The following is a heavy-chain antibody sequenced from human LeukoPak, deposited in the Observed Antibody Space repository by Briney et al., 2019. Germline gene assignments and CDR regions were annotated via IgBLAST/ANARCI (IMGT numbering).Heavy chain of an antibody. D-gene: IGHD3-16*01. CDR3: AKGGAGGGYFPT. CDR2: MKEDGSDE. J-gene: IGHJ1*01. V-gene: IGHV3-7*03. Sequence: GGSLRLSCVASGFSFSDTTMSWVRQAAGQGLEWVARMKEDGSDENYVDSVKGRFTISRDNARNSLHLQMKSLRAEDTAVYFCAKGGAGGGYFPTWGQGILVIVSS. CDR1: GFSFSDTT.